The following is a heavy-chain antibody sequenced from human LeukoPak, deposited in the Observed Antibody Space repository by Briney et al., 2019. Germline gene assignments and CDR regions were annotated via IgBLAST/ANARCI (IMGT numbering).Heavy chain of an antibody. V-gene: IGHV3-23*01. D-gene: IGHD2-15*01. Sequence: PGGSLRLSCAASGFTFSSYAMSWVRQAPGKGLEWVSAISGSGGSTYYADSVKGRFTISRDNSKNTLYLQTNSLRAEDTAVYYCAKCSLGYCSGGSCYDYWGQGTLVTVSS. CDR2: ISGSGGST. J-gene: IGHJ4*02. CDR3: AKCSLGYCSGGSCYDY. CDR1: GFTFSSYA.